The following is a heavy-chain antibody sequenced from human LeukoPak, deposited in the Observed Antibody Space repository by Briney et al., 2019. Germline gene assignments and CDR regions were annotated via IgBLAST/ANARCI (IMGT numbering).Heavy chain of an antibody. J-gene: IGHJ4*02. CDR2: INPNSGGT. D-gene: IGHD3-3*01. Sequence: ASVKVSCKASGYTFTGYYMHWVRLAPGQGLEWMGCINPNSGGTNYAQKFQGRVTMTRDTSISTAYMELSRLRSDDTAVYYCARDFLYYDFWSGLHYFDYWGQGTLVTVSS. V-gene: IGHV1-2*02. CDR3: ARDFLYYDFWSGLHYFDY. CDR1: GYTFTGYY.